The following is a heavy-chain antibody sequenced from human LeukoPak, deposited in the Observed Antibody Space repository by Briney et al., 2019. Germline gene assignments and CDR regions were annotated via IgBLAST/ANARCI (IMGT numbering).Heavy chain of an antibody. CDR1: GFTFSRYW. J-gene: IGHJ4*02. D-gene: IGHD3-22*01. CDR3: ARDWDYYDNSGYYFEY. CDR2: INQDGTQK. Sequence: GGSLRLSCAASGFTFSRYWMSWVRQAPGKGLEWVANINQDGTQKYYVDSVKGRFTISRDNAKNSLSLQMNGLRAEDTAVYYCARDWDYYDNSGYYFEYWGQGTLVTVSS. V-gene: IGHV3-7*05.